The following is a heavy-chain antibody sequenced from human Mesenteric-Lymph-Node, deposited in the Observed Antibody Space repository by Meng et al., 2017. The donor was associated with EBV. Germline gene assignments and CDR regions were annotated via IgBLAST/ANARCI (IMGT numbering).Heavy chain of an antibody. CDR2: IYYTGNT. J-gene: IGHJ5*02. Sequence: QLQLQESGPGLVKPSETLSLTCTVSGGSIRTISYYWGWVRQPPGKGLEWIGSIYYTGNTYYNPSLKSRVTISVDTSKNQFSLKVTSVTAADAAVYYCARGVNMSPRNNWFDPWGQGTLVTVSS. CDR1: GGSIRTISYY. V-gene: IGHV4-39*07. D-gene: IGHD2/OR15-2a*01. CDR3: ARGVNMSPRNNWFDP.